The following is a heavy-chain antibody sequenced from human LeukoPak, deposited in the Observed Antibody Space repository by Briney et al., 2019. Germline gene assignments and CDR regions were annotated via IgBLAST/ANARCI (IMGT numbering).Heavy chain of an antibody. CDR2: VYYSGST. Sequence: SETLSLTRTVSGGSISSYYWSWIRQPPGKGLEWIGYVYYSGSTSYNPSLKSRVTISVDTSKNQFSLKLSSVTAADTAVYFCTRVLMGSCSRTSCYSGRYFDYWGQGTLVTVSS. D-gene: IGHD2-2*02. CDR1: GGSISSYY. CDR3: TRVLMGSCSRTSCYSGRYFDY. J-gene: IGHJ4*02. V-gene: IGHV4-59*01.